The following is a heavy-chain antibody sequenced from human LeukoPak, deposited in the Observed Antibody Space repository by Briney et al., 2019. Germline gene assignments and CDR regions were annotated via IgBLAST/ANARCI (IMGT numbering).Heavy chain of an antibody. J-gene: IGHJ2*01. CDR3: AKEITYCSRTSCYVYWYFDI. Sequence: PGGSLRLSCAASGFTFSSYAMTWVRQAPGKGLDWVSGISSSGGDADYADSVKGRFTISRDNSKNTLYLQMNSLRAEDTAVYYCAKEITYCSRTSCYVYWYFDIWGRGNLVTVSS. V-gene: IGHV3-23*01. D-gene: IGHD2-2*01. CDR2: ISSSGGDA. CDR1: GFTFSSYA.